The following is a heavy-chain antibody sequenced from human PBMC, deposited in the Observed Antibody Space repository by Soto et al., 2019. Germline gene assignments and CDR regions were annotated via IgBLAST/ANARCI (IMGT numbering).Heavy chain of an antibody. CDR1: GASISSSTSY. CDR2: INYSGCT. V-gene: IGHV4-39*01. J-gene: IGHJ6*03. Sequence: QLQLQESGPGLVKPSETLSLTCTVSGASISSSTSYWGWIRQPPGKGLEWIGSINYSGCTYYRPSLNSRVTISADTSKNQFSLRLSSVTAADTAVYYCASPVNYYYYYMDVWGKGTMVTVSS. CDR3: ASPVNYYYYYMDV.